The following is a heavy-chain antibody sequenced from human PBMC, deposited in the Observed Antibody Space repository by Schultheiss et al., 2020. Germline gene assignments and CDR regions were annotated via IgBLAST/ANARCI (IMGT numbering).Heavy chain of an antibody. CDR2: ISGSGGST. D-gene: IGHD1-26*01. CDR1: GGSFSGYY. V-gene: IGHV3-23*01. Sequence: LSLTCAVYGGSFSGYYWSWVRQAPGKGLDWVSTISGSGGSTYYADSVKGRFTISRDNPKNTLFLQINTLRPEDTAVYYCARPSDELGIVGATTFRYWGEGTLVIVDS. J-gene: IGHJ4*02. CDR3: ARPSDELGIVGATTFRY.